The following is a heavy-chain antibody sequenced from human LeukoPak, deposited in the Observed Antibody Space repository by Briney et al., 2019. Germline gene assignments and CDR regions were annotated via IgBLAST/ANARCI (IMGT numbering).Heavy chain of an antibody. V-gene: IGHV1-8*01. D-gene: IGHD4-17*01. J-gene: IGHJ6*02. Sequence: GASVKVSCKASGYTFTSYDINWVRQATGQGLEWMGWMNPNSGNTGYAQKLQGRVTMTTDTSTSTAYMELRSLRSDDTAVYYCARRLPVPSTGMDVWGQGTTVTVSS. CDR1: GYTFTSYD. CDR3: ARRLPVPSTGMDV. CDR2: MNPNSGNT.